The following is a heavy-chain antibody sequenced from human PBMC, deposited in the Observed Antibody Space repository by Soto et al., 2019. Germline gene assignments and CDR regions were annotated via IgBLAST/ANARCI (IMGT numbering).Heavy chain of an antibody. J-gene: IGHJ3*02. CDR1: GGTFSSYA. D-gene: IGHD3-22*01. CDR3: ATGYYYDSSGPLDAFDI. CDR2: IIPIFGTA. V-gene: IGHV1-69*13. Sequence: ASVKVSCKASGGTFSSYAISWVRQAPGQGLEWMGGIIPIFGTANYAQKFQGRVTITADESTSTAYMELSSLRSEDTAVYYCATGYYYDSSGPLDAFDIWGQGTMVTVSS.